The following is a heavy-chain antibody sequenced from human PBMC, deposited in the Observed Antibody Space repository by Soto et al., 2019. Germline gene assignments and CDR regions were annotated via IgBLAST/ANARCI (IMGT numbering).Heavy chain of an antibody. V-gene: IGHV1-69*01. CDR3: ARDVPLNYYDGTYSCYAMDV. CDR2: IIPFFKAT. J-gene: IGHJ6*02. D-gene: IGHD3-16*01. CDR1: GGTFSSHA. Sequence: QVQLVQSGAEVKKPGSSVKVSCKASGGTFSSHAISWVRQAPGQGLEWMGGIIPFFKATNYAQKFQGRVTDNAGDATSTAYMDLYSLRSEDTAVYYCARDVPLNYYDGTYSCYAMDVWGQGTTVTVSS.